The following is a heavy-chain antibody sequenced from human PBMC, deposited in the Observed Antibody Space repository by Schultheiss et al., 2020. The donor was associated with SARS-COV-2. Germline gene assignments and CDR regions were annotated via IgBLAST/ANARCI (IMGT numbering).Heavy chain of an antibody. CDR3: ARVWRDTANGYFDY. CDR2: ISSNSRTM. CDR1: GFTFSSYT. Sequence: GGSLRLSCAASGFTFSSYTMNWVRQAPGKGLEWLSSISSNSRTMYYADSAKGRFTISRDNAKNSLYLHMNSLRAEDTAVYYCARVWRDTANGYFDYWGQGTLVTVSS. D-gene: IGHD5-18*01. V-gene: IGHV3-48*01. J-gene: IGHJ4*02.